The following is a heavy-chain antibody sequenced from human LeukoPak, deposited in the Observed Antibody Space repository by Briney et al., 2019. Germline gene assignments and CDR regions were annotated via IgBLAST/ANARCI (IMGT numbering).Heavy chain of an antibody. CDR1: GGSISSYY. D-gene: IGHD5-18*01. CDR3: ARKTHTARMNAFDI. Sequence: PSGTLSLTCTVSGGSISSYYWSWIRQPPGEGPGWVGDIYYSGSTNYNPSLKSRVTISVDTSKNQFSLKLSSVTAADTAVYYCARKTHTARMNAFDIWGQGTMVTVSS. V-gene: IGHV4-59*01. J-gene: IGHJ3*02. CDR2: IYYSGST.